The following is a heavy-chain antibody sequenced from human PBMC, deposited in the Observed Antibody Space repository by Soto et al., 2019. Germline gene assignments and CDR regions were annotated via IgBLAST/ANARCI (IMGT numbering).Heavy chain of an antibody. V-gene: IGHV3-23*01. D-gene: IGHD6-6*01. Sequence: EVQLLESGGGLVQPGGSLRRSCVASGLTFSSSSMSWVRQAPGKGLEWVSVSTGGGSTFYADSVKGRFTISRDNSKNTLYLQMNSLRAEDAAVCFCAKLVRYWGQGTLVTVSS. CDR1: GLTFSSSS. CDR3: AKLVRY. CDR2: STGGGST. J-gene: IGHJ4*02.